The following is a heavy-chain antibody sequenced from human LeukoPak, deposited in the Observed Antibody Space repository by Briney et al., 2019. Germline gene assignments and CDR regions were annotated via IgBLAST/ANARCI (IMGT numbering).Heavy chain of an antibody. J-gene: IGHJ4*02. Sequence: SETLSLTCTVSGSSISSYYWSWIRQPPGKGLEWIGYIYYSGSTSYNPSLKSRVTISVDTSKNQFSLKLSSVTAADTAVYYCARRESSGYFDYWGQGTLVTVSS. CDR3: ARRESSGYFDY. D-gene: IGHD6-19*01. V-gene: IGHV4-59*08. CDR1: GSSISSYY. CDR2: IYYSGST.